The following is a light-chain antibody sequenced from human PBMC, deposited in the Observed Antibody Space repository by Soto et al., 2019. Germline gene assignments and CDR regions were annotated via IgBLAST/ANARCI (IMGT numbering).Light chain of an antibody. CDR3: QQYDSSPYT. Sequence: EIVLTQSPGTLSLSPGDRATLSCRASQSLTSNYLAWYQQRPGQAPRLLISGASTRATGIPDRFGGTGSGTDFTLTISRLEPEDFVVYYCQQYDSSPYTFGQGTKVDIK. CDR1: QSLTSNY. CDR2: GAS. J-gene: IGKJ2*01. V-gene: IGKV3-20*01.